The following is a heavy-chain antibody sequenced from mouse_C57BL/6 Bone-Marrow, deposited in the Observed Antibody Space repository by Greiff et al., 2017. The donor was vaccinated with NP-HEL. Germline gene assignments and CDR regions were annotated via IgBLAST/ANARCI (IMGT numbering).Heavy chain of an antibody. CDR2: IRNKANGYTT. V-gene: IGHV7-3*01. Sequence: EVMLVESGGGLVQPGGSLSLSCAASGFTFTDYYMSWVRQPPGKALEWLGFIRNKANGYTTEYSASVKGRFTISRDNSQSILYLQMNALRAEDSATYYCARYKPIRSSPHWYFDVWGTGTTVTVSS. J-gene: IGHJ1*03. CDR1: GFTFTDYY. CDR3: ARYKPIRSSPHWYFDV. D-gene: IGHD1-1*01.